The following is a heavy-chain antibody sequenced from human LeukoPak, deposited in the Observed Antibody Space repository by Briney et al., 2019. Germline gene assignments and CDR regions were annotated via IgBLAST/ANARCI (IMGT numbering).Heavy chain of an antibody. D-gene: IGHD5-18*01. CDR1: GFTFSSYA. V-gene: IGHV3-23*01. CDR3: AKDSKTAMVPFDY. J-gene: IGHJ4*02. Sequence: GGSPRLSCAASGFTFSSYAMSWVRQAPGKGLEWVSAISGSGGSTYYADSVKGRFSISRDNSKNTLYLQMNSLRAEDTAVYYCAKDSKTAMVPFDYWGQGTLVTVSS. CDR2: ISGSGGST.